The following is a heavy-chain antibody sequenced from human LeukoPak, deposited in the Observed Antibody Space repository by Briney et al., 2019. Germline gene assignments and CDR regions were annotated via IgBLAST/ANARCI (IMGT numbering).Heavy chain of an antibody. CDR2: IKQDGGEK. D-gene: IGHD4-17*01. CDR3: ARIPNPYAQGDY. J-gene: IGHJ4*02. Sequence: GGSLRLSCAASGFTFSSYWMSWVRQAPGKGLEWVDNIKQDGGEKYYVDSVKGRFTISRDNAKNSLYLQMNSLRAEDTAVYYCARIPNPYAQGDYWGQGTLVTVSS. CDR1: GFTFSSYW. V-gene: IGHV3-7*03.